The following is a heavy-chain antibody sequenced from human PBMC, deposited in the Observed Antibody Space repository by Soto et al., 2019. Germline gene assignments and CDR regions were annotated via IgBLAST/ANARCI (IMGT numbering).Heavy chain of an antibody. CDR2: IRPYNGDT. D-gene: IGHD1-26*01. J-gene: IGHJ6*03. Sequence: QAPLVQSGSEVKRPGASVKVSCKASGYSFSSYGIVWVRQAPGQGLEWMGWIRPYNGDTNSAQKFQGRVTLTTDTSTSIAYMELRSLRYDDTAVYYCARRAEDHYFYYMGVWGKGTTVTVSS. CDR3: ARRAEDHYFYYMGV. CDR1: GYSFSSYG. V-gene: IGHV1-18*01.